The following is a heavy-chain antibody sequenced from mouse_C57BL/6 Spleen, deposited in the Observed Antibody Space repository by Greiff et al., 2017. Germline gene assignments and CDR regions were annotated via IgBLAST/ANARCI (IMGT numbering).Heavy chain of an antibody. V-gene: IGHV7-1*01. Sequence: EVKVVESGGGLVQSGRSLRLSCATSGFTFSDFYMEWVRQAPGKGLEWIAASRNKANDYTTEYSASVKGRFIVSRDTSQSILYLQMNALRAEDTAIYYCARGHYYYGSMDYWGQGTSVTVSS. CDR1: GFTFSDFY. D-gene: IGHD1-1*01. CDR2: SRNKANDYTT. CDR3: ARGHYYYGSMDY. J-gene: IGHJ4*01.